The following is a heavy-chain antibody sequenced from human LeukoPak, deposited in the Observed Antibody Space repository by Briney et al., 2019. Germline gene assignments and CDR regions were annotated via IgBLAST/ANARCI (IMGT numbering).Heavy chain of an antibody. CDR3: VRHRRAPISGTFGTGHPSDM. J-gene: IGHJ3*02. D-gene: IGHD1-1*01. V-gene: IGHV3-11*01. Sequence: GGSLRLSCAASGFSFSDYYISWIRQTPGKGLEWISYISGDACSISFAASVKGRFTISRDNADNSVLLTMNILRVDDTATYYCVRHRRAPISGTFGTGHPSDMWGRGTLVTVS. CDR2: ISGDACSI. CDR1: GFSFSDYY.